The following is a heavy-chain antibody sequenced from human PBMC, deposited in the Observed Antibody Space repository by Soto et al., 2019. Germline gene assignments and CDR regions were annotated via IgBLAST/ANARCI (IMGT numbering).Heavy chain of an antibody. Sequence: EVQLVESGGGLVQPGGSLRLSCAASGFTVSNNYMSWVRQAPGKGLEWVSLIHSGGSTDYADSVKGRFTISRHSSKNTLYLQMNSLRADDTAVYYCARGRITWELRDAFDIWGQGTMVTVSS. CDR1: GFTVSNNY. D-gene: IGHD1-26*01. CDR2: IHSGGST. V-gene: IGHV3-53*04. CDR3: ARGRITWELRDAFDI. J-gene: IGHJ3*02.